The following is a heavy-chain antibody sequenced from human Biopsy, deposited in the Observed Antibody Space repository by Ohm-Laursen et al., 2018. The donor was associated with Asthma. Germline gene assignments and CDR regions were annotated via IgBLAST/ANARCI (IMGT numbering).Heavy chain of an antibody. CDR1: YGSITSGGYY. CDR3: ARAQDYYDSRGYYRSIGY. D-gene: IGHD3-22*01. J-gene: IGHJ4*02. CDR2: IYYSGST. Sequence: TLSLTCTVSYGSITSGGYYWTWIRQHPGKGLEWIGFIYYSGSTYYNPSLKSRVSISIDTSKNQFSLKLSSVTAADTAVYYCARAQDYYDSRGYYRSIGYWGQGTLVTVSS. V-gene: IGHV4-31*03.